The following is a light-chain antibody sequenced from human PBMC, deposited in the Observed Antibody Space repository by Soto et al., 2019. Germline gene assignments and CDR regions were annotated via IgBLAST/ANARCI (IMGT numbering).Light chain of an antibody. V-gene: IGKV4-1*01. CDR3: QQYYSSLT. J-gene: IGKJ2*01. CDR2: WAS. Sequence: DIVMTQSPVSLSVSLGERATINCKSSQTVFHSSYNKDFLAWYQQKPGQPPKLLFYWASTRESGVPARFSGGGSGTDFSHTISSLQPEDVAVYYCQQYYSSLTFGQGTKLEIK. CDR1: QTVFHSSYNKDF.